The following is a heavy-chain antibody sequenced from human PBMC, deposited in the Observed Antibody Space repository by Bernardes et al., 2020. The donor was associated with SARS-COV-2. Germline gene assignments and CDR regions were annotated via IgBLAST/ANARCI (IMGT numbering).Heavy chain of an antibody. J-gene: IGHJ6*04. D-gene: IGHD2-2*01. CDR1: GGIFSTYV. V-gene: IGHV1-69*06. Sequence: KDSCKTSGGIFSTYVFSWVRQAPGKGLEWTGGIIPLFGRTIYAQKFQGRVAISADTSTNIAYMELSSLRSDDTALYYCARGKYQLRGSWYYNGLDVWGKGTTVTVSS. CDR3: ARGKYQLRGSWYYNGLDV. CDR2: IIPLFGRT.